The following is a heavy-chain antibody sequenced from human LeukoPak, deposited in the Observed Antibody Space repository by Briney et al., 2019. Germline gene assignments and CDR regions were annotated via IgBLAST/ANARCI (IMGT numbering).Heavy chain of an antibody. Sequence: SVKVSCKASGGTFTSYAISCVRQAPGQGLEWMGGIIPIFGTANYAQKFQGRVTITADESTSTAYMELSSLRSEDAAVYYCARDRIYYDFWSGSRFFQHWGQGTLVTVSS. V-gene: IGHV1-69*13. D-gene: IGHD3-3*01. CDR2: IIPIFGTA. J-gene: IGHJ1*01. CDR3: ARDRIYYDFWSGSRFFQH. CDR1: GGTFTSYA.